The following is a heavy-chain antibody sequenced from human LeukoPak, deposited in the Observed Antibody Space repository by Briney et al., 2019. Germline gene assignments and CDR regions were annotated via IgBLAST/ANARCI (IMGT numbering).Heavy chain of an antibody. CDR3: ARGGRSVWEMATIWGVDAFDI. J-gene: IGHJ3*02. CDR1: GFTFDEFG. Sequence: PGGSLRLSCAASGFTFDEFGMSWVRQAPGKGLEWVSSISSSSSYIYYADSVKGRFTISRDNAKNSLYLQMNSLRAEDTAVYYCARGGRSVWEMATIWGVDAFDIWGQGTMVTVSS. D-gene: IGHD5-24*01. V-gene: IGHV3-21*01. CDR2: ISSSSSYI.